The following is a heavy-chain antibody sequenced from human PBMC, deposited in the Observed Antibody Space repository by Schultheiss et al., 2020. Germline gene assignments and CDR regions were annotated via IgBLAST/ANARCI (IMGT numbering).Heavy chain of an antibody. Sequence: SLKISCAASGFTFSRYGMHWVRQAPGKGLDWVAVISYDGSNKYYADSVKGRFTISRDNSKNTLYLQMNSLRAEDTAVYYCAKDRAHIAVAGTDYWGQGTLGTVSS. D-gene: IGHD6-19*01. CDR2: ISYDGSNK. CDR3: AKDRAHIAVAGTDY. CDR1: GFTFSRYG. J-gene: IGHJ4*02. V-gene: IGHV3-30*18.